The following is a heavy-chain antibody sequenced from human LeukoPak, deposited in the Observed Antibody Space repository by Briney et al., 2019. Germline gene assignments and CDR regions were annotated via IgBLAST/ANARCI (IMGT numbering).Heavy chain of an antibody. CDR2: VLFDGSNT. CDR3: AKSPVQSGVDY. Sequence: GGSLRLSCAASGFTFSTYSMNWVRQAPGKGLEWVTSVLFDGSNTYYADSVKGRFTISRDNSKNTLYLQMKSLRAEDTAVYYCAKSPVQSGVDYWGQGTLVTVSS. CDR1: GFTFSTYS. V-gene: IGHV3-30*18. J-gene: IGHJ4*02.